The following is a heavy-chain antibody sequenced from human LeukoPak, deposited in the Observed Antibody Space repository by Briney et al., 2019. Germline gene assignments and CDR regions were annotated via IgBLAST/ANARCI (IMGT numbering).Heavy chain of an antibody. J-gene: IGHJ4*02. D-gene: IGHD3-22*01. CDR2: ISGSGGST. V-gene: IGHV3-23*01. CDR3: TTLGYHLDS. Sequence: GGSLRLSCAASGFTFSSYAMSWVRQATGNGLEWVSAISGSGGSTYYADSVKGRFTISRDNSKNTLYLQMNSLRAEDTALYYCTTLGYHLDSWGQGTLVTVSS. CDR1: GFTFSSYA.